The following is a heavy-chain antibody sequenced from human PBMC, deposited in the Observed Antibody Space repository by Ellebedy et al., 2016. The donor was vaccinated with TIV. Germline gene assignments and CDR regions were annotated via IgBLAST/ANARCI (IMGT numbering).Heavy chain of an antibody. Sequence: AASVKVSCKASGYTFTSYAMHWVRQAPGQRLEWMGWINAGNGNTKYSQKFQGRVTITRDTSASTAYMELRSLRSEDTAVYYCAKGRGYSYDVCDIWGQGTMVTVSS. CDR3: AKGRGYSYDVCDI. J-gene: IGHJ3*02. D-gene: IGHD5-18*01. CDR1: GYTFTSYA. V-gene: IGHV1-3*01. CDR2: INAGNGNT.